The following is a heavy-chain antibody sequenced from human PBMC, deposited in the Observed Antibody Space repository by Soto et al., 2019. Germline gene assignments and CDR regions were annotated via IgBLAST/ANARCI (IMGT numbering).Heavy chain of an antibody. V-gene: IGHV3-30*18. D-gene: IGHD2-15*01. J-gene: IGHJ4*02. CDR1: GFTFSSYG. CDR2: ISYDGSNK. Sequence: PGGSLRLSCAASGFTFSSYGMHWVRQAPGKGLEWVAVISYDGSNKYYADSVKGRFTISRDNSKNTLYLQMNSLRAEDTAVYYCAKDHSRYSNDYFDYWGQGTLVTVSS. CDR3: AKDHSRYSNDYFDY.